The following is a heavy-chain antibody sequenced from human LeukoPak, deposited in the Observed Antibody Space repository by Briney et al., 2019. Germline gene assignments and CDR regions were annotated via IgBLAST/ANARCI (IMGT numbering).Heavy chain of an antibody. D-gene: IGHD1-14*01. J-gene: IGHJ6*03. CDR1: GGSISSYY. Sequence: SETLSLTCTVSGGSISSYYWSWIRQPPGKGLEWIGYIYYSGSTNYNPSLKSRVTISVDTSKNQFSLHLSSVTAADTAVYYCAREVKSGPENGSGVGGASALTRYYYYMDVWGKGTTVTVSS. CDR2: IYYSGST. CDR3: AREVKSGPENGSGVGGASALTRYYYYMDV. V-gene: IGHV4-59*01.